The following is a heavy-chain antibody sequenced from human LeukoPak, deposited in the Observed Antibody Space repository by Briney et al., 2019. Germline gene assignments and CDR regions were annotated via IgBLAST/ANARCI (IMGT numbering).Heavy chain of an antibody. J-gene: IGHJ6*02. CDR3: ASRDSRGWYLGYYYYYGMDV. CDR2: ISGSGGST. CDR1: GFTFSSYA. Sequence: GGSLRLSCAASGFTFSSYAMSWVRQAPGKGLEWVSAISGSGGSTYYADSVKGRFTISRDNSKNTLYLQMNSLRAEDTAVYYCASRDSRGWYLGYYYYYGMDVWGQGTTVTVSS. D-gene: IGHD6-19*01. V-gene: IGHV3-23*01.